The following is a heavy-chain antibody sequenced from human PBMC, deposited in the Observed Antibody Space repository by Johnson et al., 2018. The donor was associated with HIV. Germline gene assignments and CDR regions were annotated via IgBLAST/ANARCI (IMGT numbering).Heavy chain of an antibody. J-gene: IGHJ3*01. CDR1: GFPFSNYA. Sequence: QLVASGGCLVHPGRSLRLSCAASGFPFSNYAMPWVRHAPVKGLEWVAIISYGGNENYSAYSFSCRFTISRDYSKNTLFLQMNSLRVEDTAVYFCARKSVINVDAIDVWGRGTLVTVSS. CDR2: ISYGGNEN. V-gene: IGHV3-30*04. CDR3: ARKSVINVDAIDV. D-gene: IGHD4-23*01.